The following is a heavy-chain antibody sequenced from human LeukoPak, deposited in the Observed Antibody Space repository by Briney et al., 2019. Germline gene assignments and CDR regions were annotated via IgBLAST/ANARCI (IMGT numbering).Heavy chain of an antibody. CDR3: ARRSSSSGYFDY. V-gene: IGHV4-31*03. CDR1: GGSISSGGYY. Sequence: SQTLSLTCTVSGGSISSGGYYWSWIRQHPGKGLEWMGYIYYSGRTYYNPSLESRVIISLGTSKNQFSLKLSFVTAADTAVYYCARRSSSSGYFDYWGQGTLVTVSS. J-gene: IGHJ4*02. CDR2: IYYSGRT. D-gene: IGHD6-6*01.